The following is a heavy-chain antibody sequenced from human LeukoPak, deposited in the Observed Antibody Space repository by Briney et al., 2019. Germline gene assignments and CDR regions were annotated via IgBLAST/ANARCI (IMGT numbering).Heavy chain of an antibody. CDR1: GYTFTSYG. D-gene: IGHD3-10*01. CDR3: ARVLPYGSPSDY. V-gene: IGHV1-18*01. J-gene: IGHJ4*02. CDR2: ISAYNGNT. Sequence: ASVKVSCKASGYTFTSYGISCVRQAPGQGLEWMGWISAYNGNTNYAQKLQGRVTMTTDTSTSTAYMELRSLRSDDTAVYYCARVLPYGSPSDYWGQGTLVTVSS.